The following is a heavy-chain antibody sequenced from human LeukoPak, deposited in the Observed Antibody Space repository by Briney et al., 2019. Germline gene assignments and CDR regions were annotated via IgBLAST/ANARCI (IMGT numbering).Heavy chain of an antibody. D-gene: IGHD3-9*01. CDR1: GFTVSSNY. J-gene: IGHJ6*03. Sequence: GGSLRLSCAASGFTVSSNYMSWVRQAPGKGLEWVSVIYSGGGTYYADSVKGRFTISRDNSKNTLYLQMNSLRAEDTAVYYCARADGRITIFDYYMDVWGKGTTVTISS. CDR2: IYSGGGT. CDR3: ARADGRITIFDYYMDV. V-gene: IGHV3-53*01.